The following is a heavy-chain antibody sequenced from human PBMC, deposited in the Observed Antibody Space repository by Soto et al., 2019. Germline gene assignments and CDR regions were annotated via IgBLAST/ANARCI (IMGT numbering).Heavy chain of an antibody. CDR2: IRDRACNYAT. J-gene: IGHJ4*02. D-gene: IGHD3-10*01. CDR3: SRLISAAQDY. Sequence: EVLLVESGGGLVQPGGSLKLSCEASGFVLKDSSIHWVRQASGKGLEWVGRIRDRACNYATAYAASVKGRFTISRDNSNNKSYLQTDSLKTEDSAIYFCSRLISAAQDYWGQGTLVTVSS. V-gene: IGHV3-73*01. CDR1: GFVLKDSS.